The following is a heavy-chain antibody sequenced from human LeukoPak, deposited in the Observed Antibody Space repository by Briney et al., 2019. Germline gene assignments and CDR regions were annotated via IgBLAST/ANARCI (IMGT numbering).Heavy chain of an antibody. V-gene: IGHV4-39*07. CDR2: IYYSGST. J-gene: IGHJ5*02. CDR3: ARVQSRLSWFDP. CDR1: GFTFSSYS. Sequence: GSLRLSCAASGFTFSSYSMNWVRQAPGKGLEWIGSIYYSGSTYYNPSLRSRVTISVDTSKNQFSLRLGSVTAADTAVYYCARVQSRLSWFDPWGQGTLVTVSS.